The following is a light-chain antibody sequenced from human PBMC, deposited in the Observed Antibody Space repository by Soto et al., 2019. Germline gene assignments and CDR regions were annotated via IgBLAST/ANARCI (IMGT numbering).Light chain of an antibody. CDR1: SSDVGGYNY. CDR3: SSYAGSNNYV. CDR2: EVS. J-gene: IGLJ1*01. Sequence: QSALTQPPSASGSPGQSVTIACTGTSSDVGGYNYVSWYQQHPGKAPKLMIYEVSKRPSGVPDRFSGSKSGNTASLTVSGLQAEDEADYYCSSYAGSNNYVLGTGKKVTV. V-gene: IGLV2-8*01.